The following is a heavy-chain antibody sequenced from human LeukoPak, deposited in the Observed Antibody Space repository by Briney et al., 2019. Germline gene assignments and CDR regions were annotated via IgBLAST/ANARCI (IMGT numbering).Heavy chain of an antibody. J-gene: IGHJ6*04. CDR3: AELGITMIGGV. CDR1: GFTFSSYS. V-gene: IGHV3-21*01. Sequence: GGSLRLSCAASGFTFSSYSMNWVRQAPGKGLEWVSSISSSSSYIYYADSVKDRFTISRDNAKNSLYLQMNSLRAEDTAVYYCAELGITMIGGVWGKGTTVTISS. CDR2: ISSSSSYI. D-gene: IGHD3-10*02.